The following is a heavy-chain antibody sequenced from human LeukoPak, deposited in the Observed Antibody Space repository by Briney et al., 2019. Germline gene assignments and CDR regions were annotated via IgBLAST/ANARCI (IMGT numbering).Heavy chain of an antibody. CDR2: IYPGDSDT. D-gene: IGHD4-17*01. J-gene: IGHJ4*02. CDR3: ARLLTLTTHFDY. V-gene: IGHV5-51*01. Sequence: KDGESLKISCKGSGYSFTNYWIGWVRQMPGKGLEWMGIIYPGDSDTRYNPSFQGQVTISADTSISTAYLQWSSLKASDTAIYYCARLLTLTTHFDYWGQGTLVTVSS. CDR1: GYSFTNYW.